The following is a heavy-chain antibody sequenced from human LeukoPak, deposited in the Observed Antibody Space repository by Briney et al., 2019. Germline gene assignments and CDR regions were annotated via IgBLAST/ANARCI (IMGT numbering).Heavy chain of an antibody. V-gene: IGHV4-61*01. D-gene: IGHD6-19*01. CDR1: GGSVSSGSYY. CDR3: AREWVSSGLYYFDY. Sequence: SETLSLTCTVSGGSVSSGSYYWSWIRQPPGKGLEWIGYIYYSGSTNYNPSLKSRVTISVDKSKNQFSLKLSSVTAADTAVYYCAREWVSSGLYYFDYWGQGTLVTVSS. J-gene: IGHJ4*02. CDR2: IYYSGST.